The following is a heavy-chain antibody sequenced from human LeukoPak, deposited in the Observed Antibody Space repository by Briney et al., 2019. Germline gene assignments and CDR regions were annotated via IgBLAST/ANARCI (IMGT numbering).Heavy chain of an antibody. CDR3: AYGSGSYYMLYYGMDV. V-gene: IGHV3-21*01. CDR1: GFTFSSYS. Sequence: GGSLRLSCAASGFTFSSYSMNWVRQAPGKGLEWVSSISSSSSYIYYADSVKGRFTISRDNAKNSLYLQMNSLRAEDTAVYYCAYGSGSYYMLYYGMDVWGQGTTVTVSS. J-gene: IGHJ6*02. D-gene: IGHD3-10*01. CDR2: ISSSSSYI.